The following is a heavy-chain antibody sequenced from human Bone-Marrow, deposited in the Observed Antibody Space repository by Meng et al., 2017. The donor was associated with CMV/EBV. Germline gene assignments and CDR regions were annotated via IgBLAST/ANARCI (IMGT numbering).Heavy chain of an antibody. CDR3: ARNYRVPTSRGCMDV. D-gene: IGHD2-2*01. Sequence: GGSLRLSCTASGVSISSYDMHWVRQAPGKGLEWFSVISYDGSNKYYADSVKGRFTISRDNSKNTLYLQMNSRRAEATAVYYCARNYRVPTSRGCMDVWGKGTTVTVSS. J-gene: IGHJ6*04. CDR2: ISYDGSNK. V-gene: IGHV3-30*04. CDR1: GVSISSYD.